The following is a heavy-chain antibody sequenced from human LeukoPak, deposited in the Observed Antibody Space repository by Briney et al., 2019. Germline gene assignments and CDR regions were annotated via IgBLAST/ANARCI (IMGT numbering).Heavy chain of an antibody. Sequence: GGSLRLSCAASGFTFSSYGMHWVRQAPGKGLEWVAVIWYDGSNKYYADSVKGRFTISRDNSKNTLYLQMNSLRAEDTAVYYCARQPGAGWFDPWGQGTLVTVSS. J-gene: IGHJ5*02. V-gene: IGHV3-33*01. D-gene: IGHD3-10*01. CDR1: GFTFSSYG. CDR3: ARQPGAGWFDP. CDR2: IWYDGSNK.